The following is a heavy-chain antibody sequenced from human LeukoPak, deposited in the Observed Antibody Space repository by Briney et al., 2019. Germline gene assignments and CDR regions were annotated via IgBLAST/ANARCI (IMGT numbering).Heavy chain of an antibody. CDR1: GYTFSSYG. V-gene: IGHV1-18*01. CDR2: ISAYNGNT. J-gene: IGHJ5*02. D-gene: IGHD6-19*01. CDR3: AREDRSGWYWLDP. Sequence: GASVKVSCKASGYTFSSYGISWVRQAPGQGLEWMGWISAYNGNTNYVQKLQGRVTMTTDTSTSTAYMELRSLTSDDTAVYYCAREDRSGWYWLDPWGQGTLVTVSP.